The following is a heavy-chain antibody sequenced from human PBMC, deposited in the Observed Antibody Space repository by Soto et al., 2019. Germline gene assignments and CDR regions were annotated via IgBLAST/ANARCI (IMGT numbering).Heavy chain of an antibody. CDR1: GFTFSSYA. J-gene: IGHJ4*02. Sequence: EVQLLESGGGLVQPGGSLRLSCAASGFTFSSYAMSWVRQAPGKGLEWVSAISGSGGSTYYADSVKGRFTISRDNSKNTLYLQMNSLRAEDTAVYYCATDMGKYSSSSWRVAFDVAQDFDYWGQGTLVTVSS. D-gene: IGHD6-6*01. CDR3: ATDMGKYSSSSWRVAFDVAQDFDY. CDR2: ISGSGGST. V-gene: IGHV3-23*01.